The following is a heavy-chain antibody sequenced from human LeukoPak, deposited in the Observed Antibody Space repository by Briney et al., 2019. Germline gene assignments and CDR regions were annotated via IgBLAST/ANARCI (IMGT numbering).Heavy chain of an antibody. CDR1: GGSISSGDYY. CDR2: IYYSGST. Sequence: SQTLSLTCTVSGGSISSGDYYWSWIHQPPGKGLEWIGYIYYSGSTYYNPSLKSRVTISVDTSKSQFSLKLSSVTAADTAVYYCARDSRGIGMDVWGKGTTVTVSS. V-gene: IGHV4-30-4*08. D-gene: IGHD2-21*01. CDR3: ARDSRGIGMDV. J-gene: IGHJ6*04.